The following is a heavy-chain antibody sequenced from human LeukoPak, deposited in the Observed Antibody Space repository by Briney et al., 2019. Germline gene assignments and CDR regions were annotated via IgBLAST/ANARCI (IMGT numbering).Heavy chain of an antibody. CDR1: GGSISTTSYY. D-gene: IGHD3-3*01. J-gene: IGHJ6*03. CDR3: ARGGTSITIFGVVMSEYYYYYYMDV. CDR2: IYYSGST. Sequence: PSETLSLTCTVSGGSISTTSYYWGWIRQPPGKGLECIGNIYYSGSTYYNPSLKSRVTISVDTSKNQFSLKLTSVTAADTAVYYCARGGTSITIFGVVMSEYYYYYYMDVWGKGTTVTVSS. V-gene: IGHV4-39*07.